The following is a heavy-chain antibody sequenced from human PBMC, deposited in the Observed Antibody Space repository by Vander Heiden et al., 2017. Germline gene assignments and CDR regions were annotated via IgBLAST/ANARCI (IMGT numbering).Heavy chain of an antibody. V-gene: IGHV1-69*01. D-gene: IGHD2-8*01. CDR3: AREQNSCTNGVCYDYYYYGMDV. Sequence: QVQLVQSGAEVKKPGSSVKVPCKASGGTFSSYAISWVRQAPGQGLEWMGGIIPIFGTANYAQKFQGRVTITADESTSTAYMELSSLRSEDTAVYYCAREQNSCTNGVCYDYYYYGMDVWGQGTTVTVSS. J-gene: IGHJ6*02. CDR1: GGTFSSYA. CDR2: IIPIFGTA.